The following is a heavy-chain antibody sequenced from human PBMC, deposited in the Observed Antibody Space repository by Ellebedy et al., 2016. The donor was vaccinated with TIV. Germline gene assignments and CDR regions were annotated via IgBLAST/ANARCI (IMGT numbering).Heavy chain of an antibody. CDR2: ITSSGTYT. V-gene: IGHV3-11*03. Sequence: GGSLRLXCAASGFTFSDYYMSWIRQAPGKGLEWLSYITSSGTYTLYGDSVKGRFTVSRDNAKNSLYLEMNSLGAEDTAVYYCARAVAGSPDYWGQGTLVTVSS. CDR1: GFTFSDYY. CDR3: ARAVAGSPDY. D-gene: IGHD6-19*01. J-gene: IGHJ4*02.